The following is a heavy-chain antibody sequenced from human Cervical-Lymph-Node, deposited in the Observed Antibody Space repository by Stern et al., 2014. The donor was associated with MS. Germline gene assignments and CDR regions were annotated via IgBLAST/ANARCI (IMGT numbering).Heavy chain of an antibody. CDR1: GFSLTTTGMG. Sequence: QVTLRESGPTLLKPTQTLTLTCTFSGFSLTTTGMGVGWIRQPPGKALEWLAAIYWDDDKRYSPSLNSRLTVTKDTSKNQVVLTMTNMDPVDTGTYYCARRGPCSASTCTFDFWGQGALVSVSS. J-gene: IGHJ4*02. D-gene: IGHD2-15*01. CDR2: IYWDDDK. CDR3: ARRGPCSASTCTFDF. V-gene: IGHV2-5*02.